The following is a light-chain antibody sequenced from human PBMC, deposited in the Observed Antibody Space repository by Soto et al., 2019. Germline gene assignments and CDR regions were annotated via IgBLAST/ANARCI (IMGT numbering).Light chain of an antibody. V-gene: IGKV3-11*01. Sequence: EIGLTQSPGTLAVSRGDTSTLSCMASQSSISICLAWYQQQPGQAPRLLIYGASTRATGTPARFSGSGSGTDFTLTISSLEPEDSAVYYCQQRNVWPPVTFGQGTRLEIK. J-gene: IGKJ5*01. CDR1: QSSISIC. CDR3: QQRNVWPPVT. CDR2: GAS.